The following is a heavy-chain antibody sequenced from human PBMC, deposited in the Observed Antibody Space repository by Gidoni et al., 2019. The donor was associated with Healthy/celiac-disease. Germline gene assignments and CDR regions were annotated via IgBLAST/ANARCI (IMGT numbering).Heavy chain of an antibody. CDR3: ARGRGDIVVVVAAYYFDY. D-gene: IGHD2-15*01. V-gene: IGHV4-34*01. CDR1: GGSFSGYY. J-gene: IGHJ4*02. CDR2: INHSGSN. Sequence: QVQLPQWGAGLLKPSETLSLTSAVYGGSFSGYYWSWIRQPPGKGLEGIGEINHSGSNNYNPSLKSRVTISVDTSKNQFSLKLSSVTAADTAVYYCARGRGDIVVVVAAYYFDYWGQGTLVTVSS.